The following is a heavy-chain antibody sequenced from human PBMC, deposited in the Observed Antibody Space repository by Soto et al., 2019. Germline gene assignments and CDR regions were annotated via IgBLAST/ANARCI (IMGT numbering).Heavy chain of an antibody. CDR2: ISAYNGNT. CDR3: ARVGGYSGYVIRY. Sequence: ASVKVSCKASGYTFTSYGISWVRQAPGQGLEWMGWISAYNGNTDYAQKFQGRVTMTRNSSISTAYMELSSLRSEDTAVYYCARVGGYSGYVIRYWGQGTLVTVSS. D-gene: IGHD5-12*01. CDR1: GYTFTSYG. J-gene: IGHJ4*02. V-gene: IGHV1-18*01.